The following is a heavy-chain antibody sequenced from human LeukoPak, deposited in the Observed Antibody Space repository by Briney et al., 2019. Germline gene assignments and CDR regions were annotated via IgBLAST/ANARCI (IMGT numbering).Heavy chain of an antibody. CDR3: ARGPPNYVDDAFDI. J-gene: IGHJ3*02. CDR1: GGSISSYY. CDR2: IYYSGST. Sequence: SETLSLTCTVSGGSISSYYWSWIRQPPGKGLEWIGYIYYSGSTNYNPSLKSRVTISVDTSKNQFSLKLSSVTAADTAVYYCARGPPNYVDDAFDIWGQGTMVTVSS. V-gene: IGHV4-59*01. D-gene: IGHD4-17*01.